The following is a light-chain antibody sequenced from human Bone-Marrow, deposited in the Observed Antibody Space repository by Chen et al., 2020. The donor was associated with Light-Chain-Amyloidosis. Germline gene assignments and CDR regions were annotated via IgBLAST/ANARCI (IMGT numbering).Light chain of an antibody. CDR3: QVWDRSSDRPV. Sequence: SYVLTQPSSVSVAPGQTAMTACGGNNIGSTSVHWYQQTPGQAPLLVVYDDSDRPSGIPERLSGSNSGNTATLTSSRVEAGDEADYYCQVWDRSSDRPVFGGGTKLTVL. CDR1: NIGSTS. CDR2: DDS. V-gene: IGLV3-21*02. J-gene: IGLJ3*02.